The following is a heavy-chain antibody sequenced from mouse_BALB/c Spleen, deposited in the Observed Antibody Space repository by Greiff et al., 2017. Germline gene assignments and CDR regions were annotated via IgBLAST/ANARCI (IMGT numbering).Heavy chain of an antibody. CDR3: ARWGLLYAMDY. CDR2: SNPNNGGT. Sequence: VQLQQSGPELVKPGASVKIPCKASGYTFTDYNMDWVKQSHGKSLEWIGDSNPNNGGTIYNQKFKGKATLTVDKSSSTAYMELRSLTSEDTAVYYCARWGLLYAMDYWGQGTSVTVSS. D-gene: IGHD3-1*01. V-gene: IGHV1-18*01. CDR1: GYTFTDYN. J-gene: IGHJ4*01.